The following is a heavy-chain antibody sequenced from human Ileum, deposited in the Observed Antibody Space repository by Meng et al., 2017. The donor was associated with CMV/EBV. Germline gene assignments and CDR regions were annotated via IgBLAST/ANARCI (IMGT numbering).Heavy chain of an antibody. Sequence: SVKVSCKASGYIFTNYYMHWVRQAPGQGLEWMGGIIPIFGTANYAQKFQGRVTITTDESTSTAYMELSSLRSEDTAVYYCARVSMTPHFNWFDPWGQGTLVTVSS. V-gene: IGHV1-69*05. J-gene: IGHJ5*02. CDR2: IIPIFGTA. CDR1: GYIFTNYY. CDR3: ARVSMTPHFNWFDP. D-gene: IGHD2/OR15-2a*01.